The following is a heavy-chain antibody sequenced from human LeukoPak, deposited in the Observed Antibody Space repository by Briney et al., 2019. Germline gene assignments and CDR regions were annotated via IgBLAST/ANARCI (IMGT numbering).Heavy chain of an antibody. V-gene: IGHV4-59*08. CDR2: INYSGGT. D-gene: IGHD5-18*01. CDR1: GGSFSTYY. CDR3: ARQGYSSTSDAFDV. J-gene: IGHJ3*01. Sequence: SETLSLTCTVSGGSFSTYYWSWIRQPPGKGLEWIGYINYSGGTTYNPSLKSRVTISVDTSRRQFSLNLTSVTAADTAVYYCARQGYSSTSDAFDVWGQGTMVTVS.